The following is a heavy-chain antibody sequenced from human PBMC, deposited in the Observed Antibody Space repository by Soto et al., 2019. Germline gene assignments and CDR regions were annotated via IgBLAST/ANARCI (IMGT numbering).Heavy chain of an antibody. Sequence: SETLSLTCTVSGGSISSSSYYWVWIRHPPGKGLEWIGSIYYSGSTYYNPSLKSRVTISVDTSKNQFSLKLSSVTAADTAVYYCARHGVWFGELSAHFDYWGQGTLVTVSS. J-gene: IGHJ4*02. CDR3: ARHGVWFGELSAHFDY. CDR2: IYYSGST. CDR1: GGSISSSSYY. V-gene: IGHV4-39*01. D-gene: IGHD3-10*01.